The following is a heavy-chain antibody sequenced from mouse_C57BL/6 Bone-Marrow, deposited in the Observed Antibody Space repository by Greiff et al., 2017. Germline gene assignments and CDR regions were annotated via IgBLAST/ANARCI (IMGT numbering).Heavy chain of an antibody. J-gene: IGHJ1*03. CDR3: ARTREYYGSSYLGDFDG. V-gene: IGHV1-18*01. Sequence: EVQLVESGPELVKPGASVKIPCKASGYTFTDYNMDWVKQSPGKSLEWIGDINPNNGGTIYNQKFKGKATLTVDKSSSTAYMELRSLTSEDTAVYYCARTREYYGSSYLGDFDGWGTGTTVTVSS. D-gene: IGHD1-1*01. CDR1: GYTFTDYN. CDR2: INPNNGGT.